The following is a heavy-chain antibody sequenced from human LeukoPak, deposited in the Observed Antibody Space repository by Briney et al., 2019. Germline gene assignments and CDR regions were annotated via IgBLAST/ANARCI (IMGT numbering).Heavy chain of an antibody. CDR1: GFSFSSYW. J-gene: IGHJ4*02. Sequence: GGSLRLSCAVSGFSFSSYWMSWVRQAPGRGLEWVANIKTDGTEKYYVDSVKGRFTISRDYARNSLYLLMNSLRVDDTALYYCTRDDGAGPHYWGQGTLVAVST. V-gene: IGHV3-7*01. CDR3: TRDDGAGPHY. D-gene: IGHD3-10*01. CDR2: IKTDGTEK.